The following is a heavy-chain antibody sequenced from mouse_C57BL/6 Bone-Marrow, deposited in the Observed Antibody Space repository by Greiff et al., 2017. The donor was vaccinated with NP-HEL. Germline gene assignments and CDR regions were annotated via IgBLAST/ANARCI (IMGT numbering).Heavy chain of an antibody. V-gene: IGHV1-5*01. CDR3: NSCSTSVEAPFAMDY. CDR2: IYPGSSDT. J-gene: IGHJ4*01. D-gene: IGHD1-1*01. CDR1: GYTFTSYW. Sequence: EVQLQQSGTVLARPGASVKMSCKTSGYTFTSYWMHWVKQRPGQGLEWIGAIYPGSSDTSYNQKFKGKAKLTAVTSASTAYMELSSLTNEDFAVYSCNSCSTSVEAPFAMDYWGQGTSVTVSS.